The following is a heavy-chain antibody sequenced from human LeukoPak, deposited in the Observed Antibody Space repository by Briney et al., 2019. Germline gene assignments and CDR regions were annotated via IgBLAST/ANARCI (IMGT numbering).Heavy chain of an antibody. CDR1: GFTFSDYH. D-gene: IGHD4-23*01. CDR2: ISTRDNTI. Sequence: GGSLRLSCTASGFTFSDYHMSWIRQTPGKGLEWLSYISTRDNTIQYADSVKGRFTISRDNANNSVFLQMNNLRAEDSAIYYCARGARWAYYFDYWGQGSLVTVSS. CDR3: ARGARWAYYFDY. V-gene: IGHV3-11*01. J-gene: IGHJ4*02.